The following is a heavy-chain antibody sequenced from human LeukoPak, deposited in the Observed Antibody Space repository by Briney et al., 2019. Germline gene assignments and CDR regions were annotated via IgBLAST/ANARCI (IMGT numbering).Heavy chain of an antibody. CDR2: IYWDDDK. D-gene: IGHD3-22*01. Sequence: SGPTLVDPTQTLTLTCTFSGFSLSTSGVGVGWIRQPPGKALEWLALIYWDDDKRYSPSLKSRLTITKDTSKNQVVLTMTNMDPVDTATYYCAHRTYYYDSSGYYYPSYFHYWGQGTLVTVSS. J-gene: IGHJ4*02. CDR1: GFSLSTSGVG. CDR3: AHRTYYYDSSGYYYPSYFHY. V-gene: IGHV2-5*02.